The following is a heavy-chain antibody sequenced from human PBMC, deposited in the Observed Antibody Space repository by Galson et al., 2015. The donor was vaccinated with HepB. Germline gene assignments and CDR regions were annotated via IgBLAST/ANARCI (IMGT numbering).Heavy chain of an antibody. V-gene: IGHV3-7*03. J-gene: IGHJ4*02. CDR3: ARNRGYETFDY. CDR2: IQEDGSIK. D-gene: IGHD5-12*01. CDR1: GFMFSGHW. Sequence: SLRLSCAASGFMFSGHWMNWVRPAPGKGLEWVANIQEDGSIKYYVDSVTGRFTISRDNARNLLYLQMNGLRAEDTAVYFCARNRGYETFDYWGQGALVTVSS.